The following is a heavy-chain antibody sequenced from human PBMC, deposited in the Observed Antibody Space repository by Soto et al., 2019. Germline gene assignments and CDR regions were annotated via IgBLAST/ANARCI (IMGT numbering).Heavy chain of an antibody. CDR1: GFTFNNYA. D-gene: IGHD3-10*01. J-gene: IGHJ4*02. CDR3: AKGRGGSGSLTPRVDF. Sequence: EVQLLESGGGLVQPGGSLRLSCAASGFTFNNYAMTWVRQAPGKGLEWVSAISGGGDTTYYADSVKGRFTVSRDGSKNTLYLQMSSLRAEATALYYCAKGRGGSGSLTPRVDFWGQGTLVTVSS. V-gene: IGHV3-23*01. CDR2: ISGGGDTT.